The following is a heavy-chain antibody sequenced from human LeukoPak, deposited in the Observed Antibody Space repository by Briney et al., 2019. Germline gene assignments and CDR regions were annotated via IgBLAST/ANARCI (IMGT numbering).Heavy chain of an antibody. V-gene: IGHV4-4*09. CDR3: ARHRYSSSWYV. D-gene: IGHD6-13*01. J-gene: IGHJ4*02. CDR2: IYTSGST. CDR1: GGSISSYY. Sequence: PSETLSLTCAVSGGSISSYYWSWIRQPPGKGLEGIGYIYTSGSTNYNPSLKRRVTISVDTSKNQFSLKLSSVTAADTAVYYCARHRYSSSWYVWGQGTLVTVFS.